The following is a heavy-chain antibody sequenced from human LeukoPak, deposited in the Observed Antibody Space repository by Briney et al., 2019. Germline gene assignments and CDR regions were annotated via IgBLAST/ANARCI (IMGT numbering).Heavy chain of an antibody. J-gene: IGHJ1*01. D-gene: IGHD2/OR15-2a*01. Sequence: GGSLRLSCAASGFTFSSYEMNWIRQAPGKGLQWVSYISSGGDIMHYADSVKGRFTSSRDNAKNSGYLEMNSLGAEDTAVYYCATNLIGAGEYFQQWGQGTLVTVSS. CDR3: ATNLIGAGEYFQQ. CDR2: ISSGGDIM. CDR1: GFTFSSYE. V-gene: IGHV3-48*03.